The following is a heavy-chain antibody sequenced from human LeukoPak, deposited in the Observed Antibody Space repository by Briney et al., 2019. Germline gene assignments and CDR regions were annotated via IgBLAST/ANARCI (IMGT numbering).Heavy chain of an antibody. V-gene: IGHV3-23*01. D-gene: IGHD5-18*01. CDR2: ISGSGGST. CDR3: AKVDTAMVSHLDAFDI. J-gene: IGHJ3*02. CDR1: GFTFSSYA. Sequence: SGGSLRLSCAASGFTFSSYAMSCVRQAPGKGLEWVSAISGSGGSTYYADSVKGRFTISRDNSKNTLYLQMNSLRAEDTAVYYCAKVDTAMVSHLDAFDIWGQGTMVTVSS.